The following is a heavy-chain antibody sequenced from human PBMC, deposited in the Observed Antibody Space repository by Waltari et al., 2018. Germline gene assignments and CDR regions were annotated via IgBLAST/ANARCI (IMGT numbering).Heavy chain of an antibody. CDR2: VDPEDGEA. V-gene: IGHV1-69-2*01. D-gene: IGHD6-19*01. CDR1: EYTCTDYY. J-gene: IGHJ5*02. Sequence: EVQLVQSGAEVRQPGATVKISCKVSEYTCTDYYIHWVQQAPGKGLEWMGLVDPEDGEAIYAEKFQGRVTIGADTSTDTAYMELSSLRSDDTAVYYCARGVGGTSWFDPWGQGTLVTVSS. CDR3: ARGVGGTSWFDP.